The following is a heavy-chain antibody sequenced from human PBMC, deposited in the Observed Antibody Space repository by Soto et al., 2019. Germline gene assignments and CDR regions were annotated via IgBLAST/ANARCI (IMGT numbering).Heavy chain of an antibody. CDR3: ARDRVAAAGGGYYDRDG. CDR1: GYTFTSYA. Sequence: ASVKVSCKASGYTFTSYAISWVRQAPGQGLEWMGWISAYNGNRNYAQNLRGRVSVTSDTITSTAYLELRSLTSDDTAVYYCARDRVAAAGGGYYDRDGWGKGTPVTVSS. J-gene: IGHJ6*04. V-gene: IGHV1-18*04. CDR2: ISAYNGNR. D-gene: IGHD2-2*01.